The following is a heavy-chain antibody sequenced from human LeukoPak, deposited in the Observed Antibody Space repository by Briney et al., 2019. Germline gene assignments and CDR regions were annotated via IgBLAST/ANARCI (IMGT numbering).Heavy chain of an antibody. Sequence: SETLSLTCTVSGGSISSGYYWGWIRQPPGKGLEWIGSIYHSGSTYYNPSLKSRVTISVDTSKNQFSLKLSSVTAADTAVYYCARDRVGATTGFDYWGQGTLVTVSS. D-gene: IGHD1-26*01. CDR3: ARDRVGATTGFDY. CDR1: GGSISSGYY. CDR2: IYHSGST. V-gene: IGHV4-38-2*02. J-gene: IGHJ4*02.